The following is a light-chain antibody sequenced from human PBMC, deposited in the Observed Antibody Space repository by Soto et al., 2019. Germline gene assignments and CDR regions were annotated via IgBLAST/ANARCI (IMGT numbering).Light chain of an antibody. J-gene: IGLJ1*01. CDR3: SSYTDSSNCV. Sequence: QSALTQPASVSGSPGQSITISCTGTSSDLAIYNYVSWYQQQPGKAPKLMIYQVTNRPSGVSNRFSGSRSGNTASLTISGLQAEDEADYYCSSYTDSSNCVFRTGTKVNVL. CDR2: QVT. CDR1: SSDLAIYNY. V-gene: IGLV2-14*01.